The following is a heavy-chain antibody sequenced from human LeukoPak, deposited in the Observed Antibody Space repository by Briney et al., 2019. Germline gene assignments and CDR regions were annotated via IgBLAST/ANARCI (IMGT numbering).Heavy chain of an antibody. Sequence: SVKVSCKASGGTFSSYAISWVRQAPGQGLEWMGGIIPIFGTANYAQKFQGRVTITTDESTSTAYMELSSLRSEDTAVYYCARDGWWFGEIALLDYWGQGTLVTVSS. D-gene: IGHD3-10*01. CDR1: GGTFSSYA. CDR3: ARDGWWFGEIALLDY. CDR2: IIPIFGTA. J-gene: IGHJ4*02. V-gene: IGHV1-69*05.